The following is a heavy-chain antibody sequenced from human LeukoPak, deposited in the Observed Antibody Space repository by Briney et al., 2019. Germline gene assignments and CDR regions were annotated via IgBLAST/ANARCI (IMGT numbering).Heavy chain of an antibody. CDR3: ARDREVVVWFGETIH. Sequence: GASVKVSCKASGYTVTDYYMHWVRQAPGQGLEWMGWINPNSAGTDYAQKFQGRVTMTRDTSISNAYMELSRLKSDDTAVYYAARDREVVVWFGETIHWGQGTLVTVSS. CDR1: GYTVTDYY. CDR2: INPNSAGT. V-gene: IGHV1-2*02. J-gene: IGHJ4*02. D-gene: IGHD3-10*01.